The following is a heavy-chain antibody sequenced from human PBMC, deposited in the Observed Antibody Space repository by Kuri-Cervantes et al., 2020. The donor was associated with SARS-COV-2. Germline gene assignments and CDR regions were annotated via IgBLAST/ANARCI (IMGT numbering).Heavy chain of an antibody. CDR3: AKLFGVVVAGTLDY. CDR1: GFTFSSYA. D-gene: IGHD2-15*01. J-gene: IGHJ4*02. Sequence: GESLKISCAVSGFTFSSYAMTWVRQAPGKGLEWVSGLGGSGDVTYYADSVKGRFTISRDNSNNTLYLQMNSLRGVDTAVYYCAKLFGVVVAGTLDYWGQGTLVTVSS. V-gene: IGHV3-23*01. CDR2: LGGSGDVT.